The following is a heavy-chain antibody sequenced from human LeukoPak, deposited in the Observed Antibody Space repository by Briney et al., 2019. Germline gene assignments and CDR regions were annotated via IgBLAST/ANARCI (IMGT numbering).Heavy chain of an antibody. V-gene: IGHV3-66*01. D-gene: IGHD2-21*01. CDR3: ASGLYGMDV. CDR1: GFTVSSNY. CDR2: IYAGGST. J-gene: IGHJ6*02. Sequence: GGSLRLSCAASGFTVSSNYMSWVRQAPGKWLEWVSMIYAGGSTYYADSVKGRFTISRDKSKNTLYLQMRSLRAEDTAVYYCASGLYGMDVWGQGTTVTVSS.